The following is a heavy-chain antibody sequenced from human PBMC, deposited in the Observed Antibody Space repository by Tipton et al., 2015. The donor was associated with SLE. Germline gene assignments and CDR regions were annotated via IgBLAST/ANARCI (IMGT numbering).Heavy chain of an antibody. CDR3: ARVFYDSSAYPYWYFDL. J-gene: IGHJ2*01. CDR1: GGSISSSSYY. V-gene: IGHV4-39*01. Sequence: LSLTCTVSGGSISSSSYYWGWIRQPPGKGLEWIGSISYSGSTYYNPSLKSRVTISVDTSKNQFSLKLSSVTAADTAVYYCARVFYDSSAYPYWYFDLWGRGTLVTVSS. D-gene: IGHD3-22*01. CDR2: ISYSGST.